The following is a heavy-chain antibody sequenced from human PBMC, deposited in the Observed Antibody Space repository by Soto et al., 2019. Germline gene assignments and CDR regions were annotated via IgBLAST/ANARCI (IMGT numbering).Heavy chain of an antibody. CDR3: ARGYCSGGSCYHNFDY. Sequence: QVQLVESGGGVVQPGRSLRLSCAASGFTFSSYGMHWVRQAPGKGLEWVAVIWYDGSNKYYADPVKGRFTISRDNSKNTLYLQMSSLRAEDTAVYYCARGYCSGGSCYHNFDYWGQGTLVTVSS. J-gene: IGHJ4*02. V-gene: IGHV3-33*01. D-gene: IGHD2-15*01. CDR2: IWYDGSNK. CDR1: GFTFSSYG.